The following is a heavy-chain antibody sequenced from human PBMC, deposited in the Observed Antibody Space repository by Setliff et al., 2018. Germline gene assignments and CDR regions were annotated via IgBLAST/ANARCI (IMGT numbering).Heavy chain of an antibody. CDR3: ARGGDSGYDQSYFDY. D-gene: IGHD5-12*01. CDR1: GGSISSSSYY. V-gene: IGHV4-39*07. Sequence: SETLSLTCTVSGGSISSSSYYWGWIRQPPGKGLEWIGSIHYSGSTYYNPSLKSRVTISIDTSKNQFSLKLSSVTAADTAVYYCARGGDSGYDQSYFDYWGQGTLVTVSS. J-gene: IGHJ4*02. CDR2: IHYSGST.